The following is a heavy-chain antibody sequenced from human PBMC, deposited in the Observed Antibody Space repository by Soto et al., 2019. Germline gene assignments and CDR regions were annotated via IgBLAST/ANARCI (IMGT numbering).Heavy chain of an antibody. J-gene: IGHJ4*02. CDR2: TDDSGGT. D-gene: IGHD4-17*01. CDR3: ARHGGFYFDC. V-gene: IGHV4-4*02. Sequence: PSETLSLTCAVSSGSISSGTWWSWVRQSPGKGLEWIGQTDDSGGTEYNPSHKSRVTISVDKSKSQICLNLISVTAADTAMYYCARHGGFYFDCWGQGTLVTVSS. CDR1: SGSISSGTW.